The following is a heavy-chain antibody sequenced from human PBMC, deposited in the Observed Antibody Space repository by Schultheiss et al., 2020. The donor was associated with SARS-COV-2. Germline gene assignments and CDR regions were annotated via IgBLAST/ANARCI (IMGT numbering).Heavy chain of an antibody. CDR3: ARANYYESGGYYFDYFDP. V-gene: IGHV1-2*06. CDR1: GGTFSSYA. J-gene: IGHJ5*02. D-gene: IGHD3-22*01. CDR2: MNPNTGVT. Sequence: ASVKVSCKASGGTFSSYAISWVRQAPGQGLEWMGRMNPNTGVTKFAQKFQGRVTMTRDTSISTAYMELSSLGSDDTALYYCARANYYESGGYYFDYFDPWGQGTLVTVSS.